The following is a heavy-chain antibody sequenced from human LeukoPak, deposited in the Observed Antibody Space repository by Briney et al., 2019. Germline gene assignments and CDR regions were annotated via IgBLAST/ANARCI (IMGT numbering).Heavy chain of an antibody. CDR2: INPNSGGT. V-gene: IGHV1-2*02. CDR3: ARAIAVADMNWFDP. CDR1: GYTFTGYY. D-gene: IGHD6-19*01. J-gene: IGHJ5*02. Sequence: GASVKVSCKASGYTFTGYYMHWVRQAPGQGLEWMGWINPNSGGTNYAQKFRSRVTMTRDTSISTAYMELSRLRSDDTAVYYCARAIAVADMNWFDPWGQGTLVTVSS.